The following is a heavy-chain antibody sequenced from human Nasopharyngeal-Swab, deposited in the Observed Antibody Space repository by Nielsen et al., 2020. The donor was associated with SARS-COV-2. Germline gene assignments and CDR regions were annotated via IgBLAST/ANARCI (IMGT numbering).Heavy chain of an antibody. V-gene: IGHV4-39*01. Sequence: SETLSLTCSVSGGSISSESYFWGWIRQTPGKGLEWIGTVHYSGSTYSNPSLKSRLTISVDTSKNQFSLRLRSVTAADTAVYYYTRGPGVARPWFTDYWGQGILVTVSS. D-gene: IGHD6-6*01. CDR2: VHYSGST. CDR1: GGSISSESYF. CDR3: TRGPGVARPWFTDY. J-gene: IGHJ4*02.